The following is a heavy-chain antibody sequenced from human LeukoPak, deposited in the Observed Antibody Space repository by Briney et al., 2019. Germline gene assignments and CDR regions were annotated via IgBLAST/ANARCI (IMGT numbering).Heavy chain of an antibody. CDR2: INGDGSST. D-gene: IGHD4-23*01. Sequence: GGSLRLSCGATGFTISSYWMHRVRQAPGKGLVWVSRINGDGSSTTYADSVKGRFTISRDNAKNTLYLQMNSLRAEDTAVYYCAKGGTTVVDYWGQGTLVTVSS. CDR3: AKGGTTVVDY. J-gene: IGHJ4*01. V-gene: IGHV3-74*03. CDR1: GFTISSYW.